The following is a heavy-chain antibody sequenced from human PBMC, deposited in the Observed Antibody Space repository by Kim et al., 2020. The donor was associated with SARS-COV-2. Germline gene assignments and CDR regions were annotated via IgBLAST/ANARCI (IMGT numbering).Heavy chain of an antibody. CDR2: ISSSGST. CDR3: ARDGYRQTSAPDY. D-gene: IGHD5-12*01. Sequence: SETLSLTCIVSGDPIVTYYWSWIRQPPGKGLEWIGYISSSGSTNYNPSLESRVTMSVDTSQNQFSLNLTSVTAADTAVYYCARDGYRQTSAPDYCGQG. J-gene: IGHJ4*02. CDR1: GDPIVTYY. V-gene: IGHV4-59*01.